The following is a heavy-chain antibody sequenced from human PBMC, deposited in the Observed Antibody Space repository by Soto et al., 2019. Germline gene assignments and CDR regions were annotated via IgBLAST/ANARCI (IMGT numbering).Heavy chain of an antibody. V-gene: IGHV2-26*01. CDR2: IFSNDEK. D-gene: IGHD2-2*01. CDR1: GFSLSNARMG. CDR3: ARIFRILGYCSSTSSYDGENWFDP. J-gene: IGHJ5*02. Sequence: QVTLKESGPVLVKPTETLTLTCTVSGFSLSNARMGVSWIRQPPGKALEWLAHIFSNDEKSYSTSLKSRLTISKDTSKSQVVLTMTNMDPVDTATYYCARIFRILGYCSSTSSYDGENWFDPWGQGTLVTVSS.